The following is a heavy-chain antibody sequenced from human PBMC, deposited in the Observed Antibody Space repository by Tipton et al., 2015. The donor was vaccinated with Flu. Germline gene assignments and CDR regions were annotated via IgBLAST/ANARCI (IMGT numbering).Heavy chain of an antibody. V-gene: IGHV3-48*02. CDR3: ARDRQGQDAFDV. CDR2: IGSTPSAI. Sequence: SLRLSCAASGFSFRSYSMNWVRQAPGKGLEWVSYIGSTPSAIYYADTVKGRFTISRDNGKNSLYLQMNGLRDEDTAVYYCARDRQGQDAFDVWGQGTMVSVSS. J-gene: IGHJ3*01. CDR1: GFSFRSYS.